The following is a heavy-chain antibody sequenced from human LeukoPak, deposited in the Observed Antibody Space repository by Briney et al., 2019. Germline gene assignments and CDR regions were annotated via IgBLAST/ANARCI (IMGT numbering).Heavy chain of an antibody. D-gene: IGHD3-22*01. Sequence: TSETLSLTCTVSGGSISSSSYYWGWIRQPPGKGLEWIGSIYYSGSTYYNPSLKSRVTISVDTSKNQFSLKLSSVTAADTAVYYCARGRRYDSSGYYPPYYFDYWGQGTLVTVSS. CDR3: ARGRRYDSSGYYPPYYFDY. CDR1: GGSISSSSYY. V-gene: IGHV4-39*07. CDR2: IYYSGST. J-gene: IGHJ4*02.